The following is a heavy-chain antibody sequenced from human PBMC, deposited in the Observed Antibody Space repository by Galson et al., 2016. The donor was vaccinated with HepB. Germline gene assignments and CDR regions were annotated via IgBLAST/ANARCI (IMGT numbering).Heavy chain of an antibody. J-gene: IGHJ3*01. Sequence: PALVKPTQTLTLTCTXSGFSXTTSXXXVAXXXQPPXKAPEWLALIYGDDDTRYSPSLKTRLTISRDAAKNQVVLTMTNMDPVDTATYYCAIKLRSGRVFVSAQCAFPFWGQGTLVTVSS. CDR3: AIKLRSGRVFVSAQCAFPF. CDR2: IYGDDDT. CDR1: GFSXTTSXXX. V-gene: IGHV2-5*02. D-gene: IGHD3-16*02.